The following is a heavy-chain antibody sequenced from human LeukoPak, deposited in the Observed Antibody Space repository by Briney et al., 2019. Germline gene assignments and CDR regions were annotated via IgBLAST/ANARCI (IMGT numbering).Heavy chain of an antibody. V-gene: IGHV3-9*01. Sequence: GGSLRLSCAASGFTFDDYAMHWVRQAPGKGLEWVSGISWNSGSIGYADSVKGRFTISRDNAKNSLYLQMNSLRAGDTALYYCAKDMAYVAFDVWGQGTMVTVSS. CDR1: GFTFDDYA. CDR2: ISWNSGSI. D-gene: IGHD2-8*01. CDR3: AKDMAYVAFDV. J-gene: IGHJ3*01.